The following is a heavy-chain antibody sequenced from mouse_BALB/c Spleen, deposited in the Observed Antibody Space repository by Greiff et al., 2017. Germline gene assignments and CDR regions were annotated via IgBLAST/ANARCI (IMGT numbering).Heavy chain of an antibody. CDR3: ASSTGTGAMDY. D-gene: IGHD4-1*02. Sequence: EVHLVESGGGLVQPGGSLKLSCAASGFTFSSYTMSWVRQTPEKRLEWVAYISNGGGSTYYPDTVKGRFTISRDNAKNTLYLQMSSLKSEDTAMYYCASSTGTGAMDYWGQGTSVTVSS. CDR1: GFTFSSYT. CDR2: ISNGGGST. V-gene: IGHV5-12-2*01. J-gene: IGHJ4*01.